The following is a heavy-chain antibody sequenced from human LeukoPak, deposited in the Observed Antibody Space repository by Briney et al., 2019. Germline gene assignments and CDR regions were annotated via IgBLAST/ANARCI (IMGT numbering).Heavy chain of an antibody. D-gene: IGHD6-13*01. J-gene: IGHJ4*02. CDR2: LSFDGDEK. CDR3: ARDRAAAPWGYFDY. CDR1: GFAFNTYS. V-gene: IGHV3-30-3*01. Sequence: PGRSLRLSCVASGFAFNTYSMHWVRQAPGKGLEWVAVLSFDGDEKHYADSVKGRFTISRDNSKNTLYLQMNTLRTEDTALYYCARDRAAAPWGYFDYWGQGTLVTVSS.